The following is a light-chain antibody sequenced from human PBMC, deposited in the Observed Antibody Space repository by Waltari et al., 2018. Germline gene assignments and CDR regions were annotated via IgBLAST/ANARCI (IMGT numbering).Light chain of an antibody. Sequence: QTVVTLEPSLTVSPGGTVTLTCASSTGAVTSGYNPNWFQQKPGQAPRALIYSTSNKPPWTPAGVSGSLLGGKAALTLSGVQPEDEAEYYCLLNHGGAWVFGGGTKLTVL. CDR3: LLNHGGAWV. J-gene: IGLJ3*02. CDR2: STS. CDR1: TGAVTSGYN. V-gene: IGLV7-43*01.